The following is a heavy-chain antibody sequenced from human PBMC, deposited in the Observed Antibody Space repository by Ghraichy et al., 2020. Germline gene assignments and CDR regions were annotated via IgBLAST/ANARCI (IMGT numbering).Heavy chain of an antibody. CDR3: AKDRSHYGDYVL. CDR1: GFTFSSYA. V-gene: IGHV3-23*01. CDR2: VTGSGAST. D-gene: IGHD4-17*01. Sequence: GGSLRLSCAASGFTFSSYAMSWVRQAPGKGLEWVSSVTGSGASTYYADSVKGRFTTSRDNSKNTLYLQMNSLRSEDTAVYYCAKDRSHYGDYVLGGQGTLVTVSS. J-gene: IGHJ4*02.